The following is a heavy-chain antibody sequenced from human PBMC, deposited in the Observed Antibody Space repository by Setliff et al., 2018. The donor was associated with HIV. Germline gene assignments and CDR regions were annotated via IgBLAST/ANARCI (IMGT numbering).Heavy chain of an antibody. Sequence: KPSETLSLTCTVSGGSITNYYWSWIRQPPGKGLQWIGYIYTSGSTNYNPSLKSRVTISVGTSKNQFSLKVSSVTAADTAVYYCARRGSYSSPETLWGQGTLVTVSS. CDR3: ARRGSYSSPETL. J-gene: IGHJ4*02. D-gene: IGHD1-26*01. CDR1: GGSITNYY. V-gene: IGHV4-4*09. CDR2: IYTSGST.